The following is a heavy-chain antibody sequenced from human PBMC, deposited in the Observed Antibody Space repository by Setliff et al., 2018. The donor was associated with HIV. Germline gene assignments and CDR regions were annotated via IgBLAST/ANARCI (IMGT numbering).Heavy chain of an antibody. CDR3: AKGPVSGVDL. V-gene: IGHV4-59*12. CDR1: GGSMTNYY. CDR2: IYYSGST. D-gene: IGHD2-15*01. Sequence: NTSETLSLTCNVSGGSMTNYYWSWIRQPPGKGLEWIGSIYYSGSTFYNPSLRSRVTISVDRSKNLFSLKLTSVTAADTAVYYCAKGPVSGVDLWGQGTLVTVSS. J-gene: IGHJ5*02.